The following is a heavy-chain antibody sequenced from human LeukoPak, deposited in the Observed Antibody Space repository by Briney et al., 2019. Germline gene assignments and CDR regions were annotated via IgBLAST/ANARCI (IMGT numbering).Heavy chain of an antibody. CDR3: ARHKDWTFDY. CDR2: MWYDGSNK. D-gene: IGHD3/OR15-3a*01. J-gene: IGHJ4*02. V-gene: IGHV3-33*08. Sequence: PGGSLRLSCAASGFTFSSYGMHWVRQAPGKGLEWVAVMWYDGSNKYYADSVKGRFTISRDISKNTLYLQMNSLRAEDTAVYYCARHKDWTFDYWGQGTLVTVSS. CDR1: GFTFSSYG.